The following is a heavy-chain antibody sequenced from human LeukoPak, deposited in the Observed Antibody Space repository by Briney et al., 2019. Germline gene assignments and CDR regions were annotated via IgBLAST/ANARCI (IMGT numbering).Heavy chain of an antibody. CDR1: GFTFSSYA. D-gene: IGHD6-19*01. V-gene: IGHV3-23*01. Sequence: GGSLRLSCAASGFTFSSYAISWVRQAPRKGLEWVSTFSGSGDNTYYADSVKGRFTISRDNSKNTVYLQMNSLRGEDTAVYYCAKGRGSSGWAGGFDIWGQGTMVTVSS. J-gene: IGHJ3*02. CDR2: FSGSGDNT. CDR3: AKGRGSSGWAGGFDI.